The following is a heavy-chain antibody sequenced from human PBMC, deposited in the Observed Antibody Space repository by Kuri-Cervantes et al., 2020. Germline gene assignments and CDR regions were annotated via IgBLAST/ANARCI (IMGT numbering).Heavy chain of an antibody. CDR3: ARTNYYGSGLFYKNNWFDP. Sequence: SETLSLTCTVSGGPISSSSHYWGWIRQPPGKGLEWIGSIYYSGSTYYNPSLKSRVTISAEMSKNQFSLKLSSVTAADTAVYYCARTNYYGSGLFYKNNWFDPWGQGTLVTVSS. CDR1: GGPISSSSHY. J-gene: IGHJ5*02. V-gene: IGHV4-39*07. CDR2: IYYSGST. D-gene: IGHD3-10*01.